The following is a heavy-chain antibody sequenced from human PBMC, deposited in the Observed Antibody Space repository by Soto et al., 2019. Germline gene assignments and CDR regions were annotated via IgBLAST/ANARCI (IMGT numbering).Heavy chain of an antibody. CDR2: HYSGGST. CDR1: GFSVSSNY. J-gene: IGHJ5*02. Sequence: PGGSLRLSCAISGFSVSSNYLSWVRQGPGKGLEWVSVHYSGGSTYYADYVQGLFTISRDKSNNTLYLQMRRVRAEDTAVYFCARHRHPRGTVGATSPLDPWGQGTQVTVSS. D-gene: IGHD1-26*01. CDR3: ARHRHPRGTVGATSPLDP. V-gene: IGHV3-53*01.